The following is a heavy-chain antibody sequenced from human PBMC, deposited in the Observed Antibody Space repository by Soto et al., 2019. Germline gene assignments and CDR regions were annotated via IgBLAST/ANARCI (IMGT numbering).Heavy chain of an antibody. Sequence: SETLSLTCTVSGGSISSYYWSWIRQPPGKGLEWIGYIYYSGSTNYNPSLKSRVTISVDTSKNQFSLKLSSVTAADTAVYYCARRKLLWFGELLGHDAFDIWGQGAMVTVSS. CDR2: IYYSGST. CDR1: GGSISSYY. V-gene: IGHV4-59*08. D-gene: IGHD3-10*01. CDR3: ARRKLLWFGELLGHDAFDI. J-gene: IGHJ3*02.